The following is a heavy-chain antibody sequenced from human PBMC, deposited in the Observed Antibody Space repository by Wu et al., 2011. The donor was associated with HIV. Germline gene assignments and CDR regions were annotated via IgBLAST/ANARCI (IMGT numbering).Heavy chain of an antibody. CDR3: ARQKFARGDQGWFFDL. CDR2: VKAVSGAV. J-gene: IGHJ2*01. CDR1: GYPFSRYG. Sequence: QVQLVQSGAEVKKPGASVRVSCKTSGYPFSRYGISWVRQAPGQGLVWMAWVKAVSGAVNYGSLDFRHRVSLTRDRDLSTAHMDIRGLTQDDTATYFCARQKFARGDQGWFFDLWGRGTL. V-gene: IGHV1-2*02.